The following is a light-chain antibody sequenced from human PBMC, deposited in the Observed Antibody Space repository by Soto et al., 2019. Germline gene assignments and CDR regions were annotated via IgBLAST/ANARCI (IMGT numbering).Light chain of an antibody. CDR2: AAS. CDR1: QSISSY. J-gene: IGKJ2*01. CDR3: QQSDSTPYT. V-gene: IGKV1-39*01. Sequence: DIQMTQSPSSLSASVGDRVTITCRASQSISSYLNWYQQKPGTAPKLLIYAASSLQSGVPSRFRGSGSGTDFTLTISSLQPEDFATYYCQQSDSTPYTFGQRTKLEIK.